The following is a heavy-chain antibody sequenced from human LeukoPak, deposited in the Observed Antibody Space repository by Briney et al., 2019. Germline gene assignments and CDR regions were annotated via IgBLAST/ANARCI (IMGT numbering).Heavy chain of an antibody. CDR2: IKEDGGQK. Sequence: GGSLRLSCAASGFTFSSYWMSWARQAPGKGLEWVANIKEDGGQKYYVDSVKGRFTISRDNAKNSLYLQMNSLRAEDTALYYCAKGLSYYYYYGMDVWGQGTTVTVSS. CDR3: AKGLSYYYYYGMDV. J-gene: IGHJ6*02. V-gene: IGHV3-7*03. CDR1: GFTFSSYW.